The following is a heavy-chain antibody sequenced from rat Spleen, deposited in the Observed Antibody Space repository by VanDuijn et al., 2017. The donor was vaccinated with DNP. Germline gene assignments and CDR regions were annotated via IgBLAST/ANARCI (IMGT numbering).Heavy chain of an antibody. CDR3: ATGSSYGFAN. V-gene: IGHV5-31*01. J-gene: IGHJ3*01. CDR2: IGPSGGNI. Sequence: EVQLVESGGGPVQPGRSLKLSCLASGSIFSSYWMYWIRQAPGKGLEWVAAIGPSGGNIYYRDSVKGRFTMSSDDARSTLYLQMDSLRSEDTATYYCATGSSYGFANWGQGTLVTVSS. CDR1: GSIFSSYW. D-gene: IGHD1-2*01.